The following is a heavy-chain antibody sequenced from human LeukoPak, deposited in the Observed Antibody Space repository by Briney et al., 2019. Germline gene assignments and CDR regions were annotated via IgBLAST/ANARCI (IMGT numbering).Heavy chain of an antibody. V-gene: IGHV3-23*01. CDR3: AREWGELGHNWFDL. Sequence: GGSLRLSCAASGFTFSEHAMSWVRQAQGKGLEWVSAIRGTGTTTFYAASVKGRFTISRDNSKNTADLQMNSLRSEDTAVYYCAREWGELGHNWFDLWGQGTLVTVSS. D-gene: IGHD6-13*01. J-gene: IGHJ5*02. CDR1: GFTFSEHA. CDR2: IRGTGTTT.